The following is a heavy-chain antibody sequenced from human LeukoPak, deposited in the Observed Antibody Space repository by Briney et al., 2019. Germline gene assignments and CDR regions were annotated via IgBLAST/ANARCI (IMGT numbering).Heavy chain of an antibody. J-gene: IGHJ5*02. CDR1: GYSFTGHY. D-gene: IGHD1-1*01. CDR2: INPNNGGT. V-gene: IGHV1-2*02. CDR3: ARVLAPTTPTAPNT. Sequence: ASVKVSCKASGYSFTGHYMHWVRRAPGQGLEWMGWINPNNGGTNYARRFQGRVTMTRDTSISTAYMELSRLISDDTAVYYCARVLAPTTPTAPNTWGQGTLVTVSS.